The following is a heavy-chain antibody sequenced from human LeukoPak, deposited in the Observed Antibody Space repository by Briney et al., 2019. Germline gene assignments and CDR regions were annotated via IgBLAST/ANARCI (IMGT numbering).Heavy chain of an antibody. V-gene: IGHV5-51*01. CDR1: GSSFTSYW. J-gene: IGHJ4*02. CDR3: ARHISSGWYRGCFDY. D-gene: IGHD6-19*01. CDR2: IYPGDSDT. Sequence: PGESLQISCQGSGSSFTSYWIGWVRQLPGKGLEWMGIIYPGDSDTRYSPSFQGQVTISADKSISTAYLQWSSLKAADTAMYYCARHISSGWYRGCFDYWGQGTLVTVSS.